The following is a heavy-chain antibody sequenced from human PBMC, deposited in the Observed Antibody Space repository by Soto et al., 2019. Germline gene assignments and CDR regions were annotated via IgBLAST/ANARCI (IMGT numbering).Heavy chain of an antibody. V-gene: IGHV1-3*01. CDR1: GYTFTSYA. CDR3: ARDVRSGSP. J-gene: IGHJ5*02. D-gene: IGHD3-10*01. Sequence: QVQLVQSGAEVKKPGASVKVSCKASGYTFTSYAMHWVRQAPGQRLEWMGWINAGNGHTKYSQKFQGRVTITRDTPASTAYMELSSLRSEDTAVYYCARDVRSGSPWGQGTLVTVSS. CDR2: INAGNGHT.